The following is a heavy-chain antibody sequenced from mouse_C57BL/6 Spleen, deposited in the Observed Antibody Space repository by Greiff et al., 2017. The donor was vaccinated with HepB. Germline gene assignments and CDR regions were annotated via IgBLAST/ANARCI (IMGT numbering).Heavy chain of an antibody. V-gene: IGHV1-4*01. D-gene: IGHD1-1*01. CDR2: INPSSGYT. J-gene: IGHJ1*03. CDR3: ERVLFITPSQGYFDV. Sequence: VQLQESGAELARPGASVKMSCKASGYTFTSYTMHWVKQRPGQGLEWIGNINPSSGYTKYNQKFKAKATLTADKSSSTAYMQLSSLTSEYSAVYYFERVLFITPSQGYFDVWGTGTTVTVSS. CDR1: GYTFTSYT.